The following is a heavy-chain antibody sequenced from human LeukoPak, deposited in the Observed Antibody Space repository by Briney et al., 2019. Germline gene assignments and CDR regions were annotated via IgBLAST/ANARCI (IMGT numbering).Heavy chain of an antibody. V-gene: IGHV3-43*01. Sequence: GGSLRLSCAASGFTFSSYTMHWVRQAPGKGLEWVSLIRWDGGGTYYADSVKGRFTISRDNSKNSLYLQMNGLRTEDTALYYCAKDGTGRAFDYWGQGTLVTVSS. J-gene: IGHJ4*02. D-gene: IGHD1-1*01. CDR1: GFTFSSYT. CDR3: AKDGTGRAFDY. CDR2: IRWDGGGT.